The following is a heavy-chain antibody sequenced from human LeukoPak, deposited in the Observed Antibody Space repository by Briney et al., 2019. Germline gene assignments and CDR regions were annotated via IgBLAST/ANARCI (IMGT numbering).Heavy chain of an antibody. V-gene: IGHV3-23*05. CDR3: ARRGGKWGLQLRRDWFDP. CDR1: GFTFTTYG. Sequence: GGSLRLSCLASGFTFTTYGMNWVRQAPGKGLEWVSGIGGSGIRTYYADSVKGRFTISRDNSKNTVYLQMNSLRAEDTAVYYCARRGGKWGLQLRRDWFDPWGQGTLVTVSS. D-gene: IGHD5-24*01. CDR2: IGGSGIRT. J-gene: IGHJ5*02.